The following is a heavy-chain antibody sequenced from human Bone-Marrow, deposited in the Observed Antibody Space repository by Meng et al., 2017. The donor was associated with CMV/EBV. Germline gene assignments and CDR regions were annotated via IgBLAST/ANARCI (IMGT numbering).Heavy chain of an antibody. Sequence: ESLKISCTVSGGSISSSSYYWGWIRQPPGKGLEWIGSIYYSGSTYYNPSLKSRVTISVDTSKNQFSLKLSSVTAADTAVYYCARVSTARWRGAFDIWGQGTMVTVSS. V-gene: IGHV4-39*07. CDR3: ARVSTARWRGAFDI. D-gene: IGHD2-15*01. CDR1: GGSISSSSYY. CDR2: IYYSGST. J-gene: IGHJ3*02.